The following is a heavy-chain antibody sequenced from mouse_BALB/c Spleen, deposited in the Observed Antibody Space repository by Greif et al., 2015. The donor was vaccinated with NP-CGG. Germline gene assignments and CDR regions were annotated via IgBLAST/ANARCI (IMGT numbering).Heavy chain of an antibody. CDR2: IYPGDGDT. D-gene: IGHD2-1*01. V-gene: IGHV1-80*01. CDR3: ARVGNYYFDY. Sequence: QVQLKESGAELVRPGSSVKISCKASGYAFSSYWMNWVKQRPGQGLEWIGQIYPGDGDTNYNGKFKGKATLTADKSSSTAYMQLSSLTSEDSAVYFCARVGNYYFDYWGQGITLTVSS. CDR1: GYAFSSYW. J-gene: IGHJ2*01.